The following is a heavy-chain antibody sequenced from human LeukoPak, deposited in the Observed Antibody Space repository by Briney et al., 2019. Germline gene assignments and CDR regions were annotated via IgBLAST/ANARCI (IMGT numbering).Heavy chain of an antibody. CDR1: GFTFSSYG. V-gene: IGHV3-30*02. CDR3: ARDLSYVLPAAYLDY. D-gene: IGHD2-2*01. J-gene: IGHJ4*02. Sequence: GGSLRLSCAASGFTFSSYGMHWVRQAPGKGLEWVAFIRYDGSNKYYADSVKGRFTISRDNSKNTLYLQVNSLRAEDTAVYYCARDLSYVLPAAYLDYWGQGTLVTVSS. CDR2: IRYDGSNK.